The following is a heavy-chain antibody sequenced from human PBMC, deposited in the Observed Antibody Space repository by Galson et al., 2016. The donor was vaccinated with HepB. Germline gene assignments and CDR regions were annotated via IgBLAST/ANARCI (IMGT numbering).Heavy chain of an antibody. CDR1: GFTFSTYA. CDR3: ARESRSSSWYWYFDL. Sequence: SLRLSCAASGFTFSTYAMHWVRQAPGKGLEWVAVISYDGSSKYYADSVKGRLTISRDNSKNTLYLQMNSLRTEDTAMYYCARESRSSSWYWYFDLWGRGTLVTVSS. CDR2: ISYDGSSK. V-gene: IGHV3-30*04. D-gene: IGHD6-13*01. J-gene: IGHJ2*01.